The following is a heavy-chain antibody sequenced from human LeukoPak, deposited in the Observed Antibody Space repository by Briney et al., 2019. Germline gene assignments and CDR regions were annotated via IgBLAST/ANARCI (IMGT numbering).Heavy chain of an antibody. CDR1: GGTFSSYA. J-gene: IGHJ5*02. V-gene: IGHV1-69*05. Sequence: GASVKVSCKASGGTFSSYAISWVRQAPGQGLEWMGGIIPIFGTANYAQKFQGRVTMTRNTSISTAYMELSSLRSEDTAVYYCARGEGVLRFLEWLSYAKDWFDPWGQGTLVTVSS. CDR2: IIPIFGTA. D-gene: IGHD3-3*01. CDR3: ARGEGVLRFLEWLSYAKDWFDP.